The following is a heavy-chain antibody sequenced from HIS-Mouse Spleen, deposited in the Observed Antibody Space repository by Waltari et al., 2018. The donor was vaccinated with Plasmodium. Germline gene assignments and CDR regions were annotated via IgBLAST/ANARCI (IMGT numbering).Heavy chain of an antibody. V-gene: IGHV4-34*01. CDR3: ARGGGYIAAAGIWFDP. D-gene: IGHD6-13*01. Sequence: AGLLKPSETLSLTCAVYGGSFSGYYWSWIRQPPGKGLEWIGEINHSGSTNYNPSLKSRVTISVDTSKNQFSLKLSSVTAADTAVYYCARGGGYIAAAGIWFDPWGQGTLVTVSS. CDR1: GGSFSGYY. J-gene: IGHJ5*02. CDR2: INHSGST.